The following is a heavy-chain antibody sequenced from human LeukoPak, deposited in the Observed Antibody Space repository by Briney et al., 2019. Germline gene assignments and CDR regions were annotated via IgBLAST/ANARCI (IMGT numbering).Heavy chain of an antibody. J-gene: IGHJ4*02. D-gene: IGHD2-2*01. CDR3: AKDRAMRTSRFDY. V-gene: IGHV3-23*01. CDR2: ISGSGGST. Sequence: QPGGSLRLSCVASGFAFSTYAMSWVRQAPGKGLEWVSAISGSGGSTYYADSVKGRFTISRDNSKNTLYLQMNSLKAEDTAVYYCAKDRAMRTSRFDYWGQGTLVTVSS. CDR1: GFAFSTYA.